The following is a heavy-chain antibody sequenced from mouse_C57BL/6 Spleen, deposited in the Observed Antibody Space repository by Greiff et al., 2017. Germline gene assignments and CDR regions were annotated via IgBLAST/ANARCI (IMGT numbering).Heavy chain of an antibody. CDR3: ARSTVVPFDY. Sequence: EVKLLESEGGLVQPGSSMKLSCTASGFTFSDYYMAWVRQVPEKGLEWVANINYDGSSTYYLDSLKSRFIISRDNAKNILYLQMSSLTSEDTAIYYCARSTVVPFDYWGQGTTLTVSS. D-gene: IGHD1-1*01. V-gene: IGHV5-16*02. CDR1: GFTFSDYY. CDR2: INYDGSST. J-gene: IGHJ2*01.